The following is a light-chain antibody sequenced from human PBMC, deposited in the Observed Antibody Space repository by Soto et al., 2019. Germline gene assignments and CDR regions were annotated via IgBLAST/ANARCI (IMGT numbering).Light chain of an antibody. Sequence: QSVLTQPASVSGSPGQSITISCTGTSSDVGGYNYVSWYQQHPGKAPKLTIYEVSNRPSGVSNRFSGSKSGNTASLTISGLQAEDEADYYCSSYTSSSTYVFGTGTKLHRP. CDR1: SSDVGGYNY. J-gene: IGLJ1*01. V-gene: IGLV2-14*01. CDR2: EVS. CDR3: SSYTSSSTYV.